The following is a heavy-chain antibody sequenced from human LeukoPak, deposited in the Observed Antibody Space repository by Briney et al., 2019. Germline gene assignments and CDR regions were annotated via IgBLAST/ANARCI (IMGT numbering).Heavy chain of an antibody. J-gene: IGHJ4*02. Sequence: GGTLRLSCAASGFIFSRYSMNWVSQAPGKGLEGVTSIISSGRYIYYADSVKGRFKIYRDKANTSPYLQMNSLRAEDTAVYYCAREVKLIGYRFDYSGQGTLVTVSS. CDR2: IISSGRYI. CDR3: AREVKLIGYRFDY. CDR1: GFIFSRYS. V-gene: IGHV3-21*01. D-gene: IGHD5-12*01.